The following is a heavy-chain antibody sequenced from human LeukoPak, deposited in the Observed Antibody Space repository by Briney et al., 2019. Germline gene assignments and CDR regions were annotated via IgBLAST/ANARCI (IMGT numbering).Heavy chain of an antibody. CDR3: ASDGRARYGSGSYYSL. J-gene: IGHJ4*02. Sequence: SETLSLTCAVYGGSFSGYYWSWIRQPPGKGLEWIGEINHSGSTNYNPSLKSRVTISVDTSKKQFSLKLSSVTAADTAVYYCASDGRARYGSGSYYSLWGQGTLVTVSS. V-gene: IGHV4-34*01. CDR2: INHSGST. CDR1: GGSFSGYY. D-gene: IGHD3-10*01.